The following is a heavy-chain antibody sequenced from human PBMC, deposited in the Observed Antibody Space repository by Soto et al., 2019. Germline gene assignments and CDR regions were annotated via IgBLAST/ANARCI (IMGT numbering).Heavy chain of an antibody. Sequence: QSQTLSLTCAISGDSVSSNSAAWNWIRQSPSRGLEWLGRTYYRSKWYNDYAGFVKSRITINPDTSTNQFSLQLTSVTPEDTAVYYCARDPTGPFAAYGDYVDCAYYYYMDVWGKGTTVTVSS. V-gene: IGHV6-1*01. CDR1: GDSVSSNSAA. D-gene: IGHD4-17*01. CDR2: TYYRSKWYN. CDR3: ARDPTGPFAAYGDYVDCAYYYYMDV. J-gene: IGHJ6*03.